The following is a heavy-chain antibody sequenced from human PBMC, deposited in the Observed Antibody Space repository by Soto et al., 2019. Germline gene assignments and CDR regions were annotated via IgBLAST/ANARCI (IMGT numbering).Heavy chain of an antibody. J-gene: IGHJ6*02. V-gene: IGHV3-9*02. CDR1: AFSSHHHA. Sequence: SLKISCVASAFSSHHHAIHWVRQGPGKGLEWVSGIHWNNGVTGYADSVKGRFTIFKDNVKNSVYLQMNSLRTDDTAFYYCTEDILPGGADVWGQGTTVTVSS. D-gene: IGHD3-16*01. CDR3: TEDILPGGADV. CDR2: IHWNNGVT.